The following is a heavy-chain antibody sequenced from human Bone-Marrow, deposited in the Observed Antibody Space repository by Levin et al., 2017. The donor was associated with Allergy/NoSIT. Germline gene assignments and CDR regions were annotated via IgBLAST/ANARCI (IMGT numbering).Heavy chain of an antibody. Sequence: SCAASGFTFSDYYMSWIRQAPGKGLEWVSSISSSSNDRKYADSVKGRFTISRDNAKNSLYLQMNSLRAEDTAIYYCAREYYYGSGSYPADWGQGTLVTVSS. J-gene: IGHJ4*02. D-gene: IGHD3-10*01. V-gene: IGHV3-11*05. CDR2: ISSSSNDR. CDR1: GFTFSDYY. CDR3: AREYYYGSGSYPAD.